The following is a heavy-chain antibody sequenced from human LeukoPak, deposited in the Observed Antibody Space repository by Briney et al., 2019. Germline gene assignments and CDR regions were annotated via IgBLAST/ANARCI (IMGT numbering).Heavy chain of an antibody. CDR2: TYHSGST. CDR1: GGSISSGGYS. Sequence: SQTLSLTCAVSGGSISSGGYSWSWIRQPPGKGLEWFGYTYHSGSTYYNPSLKSRVTISVDRSKNQFSLKLSSVTAADTAVYYCAAVVVAAPVYWGQGTLVTVSS. D-gene: IGHD2-15*01. V-gene: IGHV4-30-2*01. J-gene: IGHJ4*02. CDR3: AAVVVAAPVY.